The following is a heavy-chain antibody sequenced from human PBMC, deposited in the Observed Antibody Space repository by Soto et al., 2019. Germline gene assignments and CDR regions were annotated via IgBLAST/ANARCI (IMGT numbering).Heavy chain of an antibody. D-gene: IGHD3-10*01. CDR1: GYTFSSYG. Sequence: ASVRAACKASGYTFSSYGMSGVRQAPGQGLEWMGWISAYNGNTNYAQKLQGRVTMTTDTSTSTAYMELRSLRSDDTAVYYCARGYGSGPMRNLYFDYWGQGTLVTVSS. V-gene: IGHV1-18*01. CDR3: ARGYGSGPMRNLYFDY. J-gene: IGHJ4*02. CDR2: ISAYNGNT.